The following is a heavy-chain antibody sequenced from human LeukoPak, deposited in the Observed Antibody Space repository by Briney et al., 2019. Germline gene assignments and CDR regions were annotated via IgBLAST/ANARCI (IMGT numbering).Heavy chain of an antibody. Sequence: GGSLRLSCAASGFTFSGYWMHWVRQAPGKGLVGVSRINRNGRRTNYADSVGGGLTIYREKAKNKLYLQMNSLSAEDTAVYYCARGSGFGVWGQGTLVTVSS. J-gene: IGHJ4*02. CDR1: GFTFSGYW. CDR2: INRNGRRT. V-gene: IGHV3-74*01. CDR3: ARGSGFGV. D-gene: IGHD3-9*01.